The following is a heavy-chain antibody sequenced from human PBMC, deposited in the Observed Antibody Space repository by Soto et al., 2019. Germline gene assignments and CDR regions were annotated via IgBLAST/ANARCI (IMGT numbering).Heavy chain of an antibody. V-gene: IGHV1-24*01. CDR3: ARDRSRPARGYCSSTSCNYFDY. CDR1: GYTLTELS. D-gene: IGHD2-2*01. CDR2: FDAEDGAA. J-gene: IGHJ4*02. Sequence: GASVKVSCKVSGYTLTELSMHWVRQAPGKGLEWMGVFDAEDGAASYAQNFRGRVTMTVDTSTDTAYMEVTSLRSEDTAVYYCARDRSRPARGYCSSTSCNYFDYWGQGTLVTVSS.